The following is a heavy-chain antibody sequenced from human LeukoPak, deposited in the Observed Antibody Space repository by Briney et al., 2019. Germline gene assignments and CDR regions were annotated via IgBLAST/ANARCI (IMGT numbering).Heavy chain of an antibody. Sequence: GGSLRLSCAASGFTFSDYYMSWIRQAPGKELEWVSYISSSGSTIYYADSVKGRFTISRDNAKNSLYLQMNSLRAEDTAVYYCARGAVGILLWFGELLPPAHYFDYWGQGTLVTVSS. CDR1: GFTFSDYY. D-gene: IGHD3-10*01. J-gene: IGHJ4*02. CDR2: ISSSGSTI. V-gene: IGHV3-11*04. CDR3: ARGAVGILLWFGELLPPAHYFDY.